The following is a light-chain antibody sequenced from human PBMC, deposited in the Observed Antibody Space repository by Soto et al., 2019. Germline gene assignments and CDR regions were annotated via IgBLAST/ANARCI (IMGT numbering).Light chain of an antibody. J-gene: IGKJ2*01. V-gene: IGKV3-20*01. CDR2: GAS. CDR1: QSVSSSY. Sequence: EIVLTQSPGTLSLSPGERATLSCRASQSVSSSYLAWYQQKPGQAPRLLIYGASSRATGIPDRFSGSGSGTDFTLTISRLEPEDFAVYYCQQYGSSPHTFGYGTKLEIK. CDR3: QQYGSSPHT.